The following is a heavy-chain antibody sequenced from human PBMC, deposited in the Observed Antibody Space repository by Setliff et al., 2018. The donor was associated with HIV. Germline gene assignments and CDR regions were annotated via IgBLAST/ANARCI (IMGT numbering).Heavy chain of an antibody. Sequence: LGESLKISCAASRFTFSSFGMHWVRQAPGKGLEWVAAISYDGNEKYYVDSVKGRFTISRDNSRNTLFLQMNSLTTEDTAVYYCSKSQDILSWNWFDSWGQGTQVTAPQ. CDR2: ISYDGNEK. D-gene: IGHD3-9*01. CDR1: RFTFSSFG. V-gene: IGHV3-30*18. J-gene: IGHJ5*01. CDR3: SKSQDILSWNWFDS.